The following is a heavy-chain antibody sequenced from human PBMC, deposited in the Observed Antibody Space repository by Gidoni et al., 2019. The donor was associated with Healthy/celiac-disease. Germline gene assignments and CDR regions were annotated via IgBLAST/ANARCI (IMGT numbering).Heavy chain of an antibody. V-gene: IGHV4-59*01. CDR3: ARKYSSSYVRFDP. Sequence: QVQLQESGPGLLKPSETLSLPCPVSVCSISSYYWSWIRQPPGKGLEWIGYIYYSGSTNYNPSLKSRVTISVDTSKNQFSLKLSSVTAADTAVYYCARKYSSSYVRFDPWGQGTLVTVSS. J-gene: IGHJ5*02. CDR2: IYYSGST. D-gene: IGHD6-6*01. CDR1: VCSISSYY.